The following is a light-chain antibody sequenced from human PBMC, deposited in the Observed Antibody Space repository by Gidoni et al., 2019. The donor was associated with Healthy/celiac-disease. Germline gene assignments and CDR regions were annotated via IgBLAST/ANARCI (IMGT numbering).Light chain of an antibody. CDR3: HHERF. CDR2: GAS. Sequence: EIVMTQSPATLSVSPGERATLSCRASQSVSSNLAWYQQKPGQAPRLLIYGASTRATGIPARFSGSGCGTEYTLTISRLQSEDFAVYYCHHERFFGPGTKVDIK. CDR1: QSVSSN. V-gene: IGKV3-15*01. J-gene: IGKJ3*01.